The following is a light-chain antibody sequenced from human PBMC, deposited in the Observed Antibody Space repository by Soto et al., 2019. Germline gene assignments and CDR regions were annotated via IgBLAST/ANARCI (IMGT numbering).Light chain of an antibody. V-gene: IGLV1-51*01. CDR3: GTWDSSLSAGWV. Sequence: QSVLTQPPSVSAAPGQKVTISCSGSSFNIESNYVSWYQQLPGTAPKLLIYDNNKRPSGIPDRFSGSKSGTSATLGITGLRTGDEADYYCGTWDSSLSAGWVFGGGTKVTVL. CDR2: DNN. CDR1: SFNIESNY. J-gene: IGLJ3*02.